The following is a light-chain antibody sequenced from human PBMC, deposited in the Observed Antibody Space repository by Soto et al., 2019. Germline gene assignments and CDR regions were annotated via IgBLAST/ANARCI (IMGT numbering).Light chain of an antibody. CDR2: AAS. CDR1: QGISSY. V-gene: IGKV1-9*01. Sequence: DIQLTQSPSFLSASVGARVTITCRASQGISSYLAWYQQKPGKAPKLLIYAASTLQSGVPSRFSGSGSGTDFTLTISSLQPEDFATYYCQQLNSYPFTFGGGTRLEIK. CDR3: QQLNSYPFT. J-gene: IGKJ5*01.